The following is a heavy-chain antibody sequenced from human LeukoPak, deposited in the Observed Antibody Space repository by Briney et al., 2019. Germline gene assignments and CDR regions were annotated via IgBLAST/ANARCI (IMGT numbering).Heavy chain of an antibody. CDR3: ARGSGTYYNY. CDR1: GFTFSNYW. D-gene: IGHD1-26*01. J-gene: IGHJ4*02. Sequence: GGSLRLSCAASGFTFSNYWMSWVRQAPGKGLEWVANIKQDGNEKYYVDSVKGRFTISRDNAKNSLYLQMNSLRAEDMAMYYCARGSGTYYNYWDQGTLVTVSS. V-gene: IGHV3-7*01. CDR2: IKQDGNEK.